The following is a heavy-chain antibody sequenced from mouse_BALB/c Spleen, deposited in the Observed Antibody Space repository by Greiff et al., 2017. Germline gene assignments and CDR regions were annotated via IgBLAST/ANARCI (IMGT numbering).Heavy chain of an antibody. CDR2: IRNKANGYTT. J-gene: IGHJ4*01. V-gene: IGHV7-3*02. CDR1: GFTFTDYY. D-gene: IGHD2-1*01. Sequence: EVQLVESGGGLVQPGGSLRLSCATSGFTFTDYYMSWVRQPPGKALEWLGFIRNKANGYTTEYSASVKGRFTISRDNSQSILYLQMNTLRAEDSATYYCARENYGNYGLYAMDYWGQGTSVTVSS. CDR3: ARENYGNYGLYAMDY.